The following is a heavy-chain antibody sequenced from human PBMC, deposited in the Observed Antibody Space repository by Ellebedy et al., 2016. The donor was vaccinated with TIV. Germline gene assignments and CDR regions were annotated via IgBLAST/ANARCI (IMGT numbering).Heavy chain of an antibody. Sequence: GESLKISCAASGFTFSSSWVHWVRQVPGKGLVWVARINGDGSNIGYADSVKGRFTISRDNAKNTLYLQMNSLRAEDTAVYYCARDPYHLNGPFDYWGQGTLVTVSS. V-gene: IGHV3-74*01. D-gene: IGHD1-20*01. CDR2: INGDGSNI. J-gene: IGHJ4*02. CDR1: GFTFSSSW. CDR3: ARDPYHLNGPFDY.